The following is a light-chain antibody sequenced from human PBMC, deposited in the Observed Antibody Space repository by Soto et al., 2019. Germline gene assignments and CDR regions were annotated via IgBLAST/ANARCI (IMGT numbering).Light chain of an antibody. V-gene: IGLV1-44*01. CDR3: AAWDGSLSAVL. CDR1: RSNIGTYT. Sequence: QAVLTQPPSASGTPGQRVTISCSGTRSNIGTYTVNWYQHFPGTAPTLLIYLNTQRPSGVPHRLSGSKSGTSASLDISGLQSEDEAEYYCAAWDGSLSAVLFGGGTKVTVL. J-gene: IGLJ2*01. CDR2: LNT.